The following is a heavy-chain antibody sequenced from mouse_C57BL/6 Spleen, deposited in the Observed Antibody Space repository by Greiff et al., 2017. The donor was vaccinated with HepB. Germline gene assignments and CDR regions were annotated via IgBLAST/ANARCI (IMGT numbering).Heavy chain of an antibody. CDR1: GYTFTSYW. J-gene: IGHJ3*01. CDR3: ARGGIYYDYDRGFAY. D-gene: IGHD2-4*01. V-gene: IGHV1-53*01. CDR2: INPSNGGT. Sequence: VKLQQPGTELVKPGASVKLSCKASGYTFTSYWMHWVKQRPGQGLEWIGNINPSNGGTNYNEKFKSKATLTVDKSSSTAYMQLSSLTSEDSAVYYCARGGIYYDYDRGFAYWGQGTLVTVSA.